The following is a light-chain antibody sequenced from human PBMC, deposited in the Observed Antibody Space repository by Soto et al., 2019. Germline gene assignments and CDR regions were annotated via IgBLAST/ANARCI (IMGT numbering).Light chain of an antibody. V-gene: IGKV3-15*01. CDR3: QQYNNWPPWT. CDR1: QSVSSN. J-gene: IGKJ1*01. CDR2: GAS. Sequence: EMVMTQSPATLSVSPGERATLSCRASQSVSSNLAWYQQKPGQAPRLLIYGASTRATGIPARFSGSGSGTEFTLTISSLQSEEFAVYYCQQYNNWPPWTCGQGTKVDIK.